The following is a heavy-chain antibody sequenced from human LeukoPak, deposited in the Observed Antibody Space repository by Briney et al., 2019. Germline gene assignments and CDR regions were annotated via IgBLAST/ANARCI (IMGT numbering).Heavy chain of an antibody. V-gene: IGHV3-33*01. CDR2: IWYDGSNK. Sequence: GGSLRLSCAASGFSFSTDGIHGVRQAPGKGLEWVAVIWYDGSNKYYANSVKGRFTNSRDNSKNTLYLQMSSLRAEDTAVYYCARDLSVGYYGMDVWGQGTTVTVSS. J-gene: IGHJ6*02. D-gene: IGHD1-26*01. CDR1: GFSFSTDG. CDR3: ARDLSVGYYGMDV.